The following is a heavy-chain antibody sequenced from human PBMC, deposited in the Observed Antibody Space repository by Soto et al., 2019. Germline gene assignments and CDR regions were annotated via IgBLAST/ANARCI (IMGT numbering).Heavy chain of an antibody. D-gene: IGHD3-16*01. CDR3: ERGLSIGLPSPFEP. J-gene: IGHJ5*02. CDR1: GGSISSGGYY. V-gene: IGHV4-31*03. CDR2: IYYSGIT. Sequence: SETLSLTCSVSGGSISSGGYYWSWIRQHPGKGLEWIGYIYYSGITYYNPSRKSRVTISVDTSKNEFSLKLSSVTAADTAVYYCERGLSIGLPSPFEPWGQGTLVTVSS.